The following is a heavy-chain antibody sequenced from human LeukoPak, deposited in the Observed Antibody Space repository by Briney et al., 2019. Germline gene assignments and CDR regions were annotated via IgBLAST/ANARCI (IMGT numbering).Heavy chain of an antibody. Sequence: GGSLRLSCAASGFTFSSYAMSWVRQAPGKGLEWVSYISSSSSTIYYADSVKGRFTISRDNAKNSLYLQMNSLRDEDTAVYYCARGIGSGWYGDAFDIWGQGTMVTVSS. CDR3: ARGIGSGWYGDAFDI. V-gene: IGHV3-48*02. CDR1: GFTFSSYA. D-gene: IGHD6-19*01. CDR2: ISSSSSTI. J-gene: IGHJ3*02.